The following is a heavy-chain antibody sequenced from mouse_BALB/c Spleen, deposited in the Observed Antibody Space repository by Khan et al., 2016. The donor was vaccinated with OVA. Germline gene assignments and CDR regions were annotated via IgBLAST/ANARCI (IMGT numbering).Heavy chain of an antibody. J-gene: IGHJ2*01. D-gene: IGHD1-1*01. V-gene: IGHV3-2*02. CDR1: GYSITSDYA. Sequence: VQLKESGPGLVKPSQSLSLTCTVTGYSITSDYAWNWIRQFPGNKLEWMGYIKYSGSTSYNPSLKSRISISRDPSKNQFFLQLNSVTTEDTATYYWARSGTISTVVVTDFDFWGQGTTLTVSS. CDR3: ARSGTISTVVVTDFDF. CDR2: IKYSGST.